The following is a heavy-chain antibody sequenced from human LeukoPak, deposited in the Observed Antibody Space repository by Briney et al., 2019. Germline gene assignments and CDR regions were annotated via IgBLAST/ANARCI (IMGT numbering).Heavy chain of an antibody. CDR1: GFTFSRYG. CDR2: ISDTGDST. J-gene: IGHJ4*02. CDR3: ATGAYCDH. V-gene: IGHV3-23*01. Sequence: QPGGSLRLSCAASGFTFSRYGMTWVRQAPGKGLEWVSTISDTGDSTYYADSVKGRFTISRDNSENTLYLQMNGLRAEDTAIYFCATGAYCDHWGQGTLVTVSS.